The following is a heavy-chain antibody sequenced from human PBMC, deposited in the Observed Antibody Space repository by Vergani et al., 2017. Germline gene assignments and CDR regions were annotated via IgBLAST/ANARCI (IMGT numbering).Heavy chain of an antibody. Sequence: QVQLVQSGAEVKKPGASVKVSCKASGYPFTSYYMHWVRQAPGQGLEWMGIINPSGGSTSYAQKFQGRVTMTRDTSTSTVYMELSSLRSEDTAVYYCARHSTPRGQWLVRRLNTHFDYWGQGTLVTVSS. CDR2: INPSGGST. J-gene: IGHJ4*02. CDR3: ARHSTPRGQWLVRRLNTHFDY. V-gene: IGHV1-46*01. D-gene: IGHD6-19*01. CDR1: GYPFTSYY.